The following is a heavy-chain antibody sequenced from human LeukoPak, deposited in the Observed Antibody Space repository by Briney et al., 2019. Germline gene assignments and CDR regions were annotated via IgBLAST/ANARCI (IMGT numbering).Heavy chain of an antibody. CDR3: ARHGYSSGWYPDNWFEP. D-gene: IGHD6-19*01. CDR1: VGSISSYY. Sequence: PEARSLTCTVPVGSISSYYWSWIRQPPGKGLEWIGYIYYSGSTNYNPSLKSRVTISVDTSKNQFSLKLSSVTAADTAVYYCARHGYSSGWYPDNWFEPWGQGTLVTVSS. CDR2: IYYSGST. V-gene: IGHV4-59*08. J-gene: IGHJ5*02.